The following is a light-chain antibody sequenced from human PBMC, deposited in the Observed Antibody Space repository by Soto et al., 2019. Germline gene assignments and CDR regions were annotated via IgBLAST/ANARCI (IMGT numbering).Light chain of an antibody. CDR1: SSDVGSYTL. J-gene: IGLJ3*02. CDR3: CSYAGSPTFPWI. V-gene: IGLV2-23*03. CDR2: EGT. Sequence: QSALTQPASVSGSPGQSITISCTGTSSDVGSYTLVSWYQQNPGKAPKLIIYEGTKRPSGVSNRFSGSKSGNTASLTISGLQAEDEADDYCCSYAGSPTFPWIFGGGTKLTVL.